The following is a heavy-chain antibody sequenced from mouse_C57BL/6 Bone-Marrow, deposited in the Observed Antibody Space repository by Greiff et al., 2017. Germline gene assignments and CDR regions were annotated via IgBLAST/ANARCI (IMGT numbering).Heavy chain of an antibody. J-gene: IGHJ2*01. D-gene: IGHD2-4*01. Sequence: EVKLQESGPVLVKPGASVKMSCKASGYTFTDYYMNWVKQSHGKGLERIGVINPYNGGTSYNQKFKGKATLTVDKSSSTAYMELSSLTSEDSAVYYCARGLRRAYYFDYWGQGTTLTVSS. CDR2: INPYNGGT. V-gene: IGHV1-19*01. CDR1: GYTFTDYY. CDR3: ARGLRRAYYFDY.